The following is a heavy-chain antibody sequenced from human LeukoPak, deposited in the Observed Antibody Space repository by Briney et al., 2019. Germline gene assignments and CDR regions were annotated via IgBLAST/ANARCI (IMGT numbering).Heavy chain of an antibody. D-gene: IGHD1-26*01. Sequence: AGGSLRLSCAASGFTFSDYYMSWIRQPPGKGLEWIGSIYSSGSTYYNPSLKSRVTISVDTSKNQFSLKLSSVTAADTALFYCARSRVGATILHFDYWGQGTLVTVSS. J-gene: IGHJ4*02. V-gene: IGHV4-59*05. CDR1: GFTFSDYY. CDR3: ARSRVGATILHFDY. CDR2: IYSSGST.